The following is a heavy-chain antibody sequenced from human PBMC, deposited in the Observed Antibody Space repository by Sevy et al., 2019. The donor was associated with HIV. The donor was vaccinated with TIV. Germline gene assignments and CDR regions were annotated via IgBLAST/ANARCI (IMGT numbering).Heavy chain of an antibody. J-gene: IGHJ4*02. V-gene: IGHV1-18*01. D-gene: IGHD3-22*01. CDR2: ISTYSGET. CDR3: ARDSDGSGHYYADYFDY. CDR1: GYTFTTYP. Sequence: ASVKVSCKASGYTFTTYPIGWVRQAPGQGLEWMGWISTYSGETRDAQKFQGRATMTTDTSTSIAYLELRSLRSDDTAVYNCARDSDGSGHYYADYFDYWGQGTLVTVSS.